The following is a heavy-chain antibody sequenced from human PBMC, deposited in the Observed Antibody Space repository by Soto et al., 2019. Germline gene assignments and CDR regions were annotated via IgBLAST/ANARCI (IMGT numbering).Heavy chain of an antibody. D-gene: IGHD1-7*01. CDR3: ARDYSNYYFYYGMDV. CDR1: GGSISSGGYY. J-gene: IGHJ6*02. V-gene: IGHV4-31*03. Sequence: SETLSLTCTVSGGSISSGGYYWSWIRQHPGKGLEWIGYIYYSGSTYYNPSLKSRVTISVDTSKNQFSLKLSSVTAADTAVYYCARDYSNYYFYYGMDVWGQGTTVTVS. CDR2: IYYSGST.